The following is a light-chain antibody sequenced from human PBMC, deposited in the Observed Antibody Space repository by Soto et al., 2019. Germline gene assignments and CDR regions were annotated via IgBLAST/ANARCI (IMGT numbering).Light chain of an antibody. CDR2: TGS. V-gene: IGKV1-12*01. J-gene: IGKJ4*01. CDR1: HGISNW. Sequence: DIQMTQSPSSVSASVGDRVSIPCRAGHGISNWLAWYQQKPGRPPKLLIYTGSSLQSGVPSRFSGNGSGKDITLTNSSLQPEDVATYYCQQANSLPLTFGGGIKVE. CDR3: QQANSLPLT.